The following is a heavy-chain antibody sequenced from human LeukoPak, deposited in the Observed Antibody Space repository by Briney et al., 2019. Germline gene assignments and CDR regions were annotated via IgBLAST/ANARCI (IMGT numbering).Heavy chain of an antibody. CDR2: ISSSSSYI. V-gene: IGHV3-21*01. CDR1: GFTFSSYS. D-gene: IGHD6-19*01. J-gene: IGHJ4*02. Sequence: GGFLRLSCAASGFTFSSYSMNWVRQAPGKGLEWVSSISSSSSYIYYADSVKGRFTISRDNAKNSLYLRMNSLRAEDTAVYYCARDPSGWYSWFQGDFDYWGQGTLVTVSS. CDR3: ARDPSGWYSWFQGDFDY.